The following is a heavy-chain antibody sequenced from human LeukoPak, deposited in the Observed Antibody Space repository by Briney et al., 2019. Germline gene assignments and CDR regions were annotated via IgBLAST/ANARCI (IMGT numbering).Heavy chain of an antibody. J-gene: IGHJ4*02. CDR1: GFTFSSYA. CDR2: MSYTGNDI. V-gene: IGHV3-30*04. D-gene: IGHD5-18*01. Sequence: GGSLRLSCAASGFTFSSYAMHWVRQSPGKGLEWVAVMSYTGNDISYADSVKGRFTISRDNSKNTLYLQMNSLQTDDTAVYYCATDLRYGNNFFFQHWGQGILVTVSS. CDR3: ATDLRYGNNFFFQH.